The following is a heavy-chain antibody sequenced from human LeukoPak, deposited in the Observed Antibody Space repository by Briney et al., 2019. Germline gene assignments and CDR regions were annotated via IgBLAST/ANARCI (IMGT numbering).Heavy chain of an antibody. CDR1: GGSVGHH. Sequence: PSETLSLTCSVSGGSVGHHWSWIRQSAGKGLEWIGYISHTGVTNYESSLKSRVSMSIDTSKNQLSFELTSVIAADTAVYYCAREKSPERKTWLQLGAFDVWGQGTVVSVSS. CDR3: AREKSPERKTWLQLGAFDV. CDR2: ISHTGVT. J-gene: IGHJ3*01. D-gene: IGHD5-24*01. V-gene: IGHV4-59*02.